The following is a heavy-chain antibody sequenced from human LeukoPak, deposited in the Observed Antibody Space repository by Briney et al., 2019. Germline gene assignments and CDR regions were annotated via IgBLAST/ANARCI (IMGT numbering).Heavy chain of an antibody. CDR3: ARRDYFDY. CDR1: GFTFSSYD. V-gene: IGHV3-30*03. CDR2: ISIDGSNE. Sequence: GGSLRLSCVASGFTFSSYDMHWVRQAPGKGLEWVAVISIDGSNEYYGDSVKGRFTTSRDNSKNTLYLQMNSLRPEDTAVYYCARRDYFDYWGQGTLVTVSS. J-gene: IGHJ4*02.